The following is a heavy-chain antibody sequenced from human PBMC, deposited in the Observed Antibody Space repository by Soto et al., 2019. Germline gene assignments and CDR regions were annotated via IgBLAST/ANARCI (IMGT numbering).Heavy chain of an antibody. V-gene: IGHV4-34*01. D-gene: IGHD3-9*01. Sequence: QVQLQQWGAGPLRPLETLSLTCGVSGGSVSGYYWAVIRQPPGKGLEWIGEINDRGSLNYNPSLKSRSSNSVATSTKHYSLNPRSVTAADTAAYYCARESHDILTGPPWVSCCDCWGRGTLVTVSS. CDR2: INDRGSL. J-gene: IGHJ2*01. CDR3: ARESHDILTGPPWVSCCDC. CDR1: GGSVSGYY.